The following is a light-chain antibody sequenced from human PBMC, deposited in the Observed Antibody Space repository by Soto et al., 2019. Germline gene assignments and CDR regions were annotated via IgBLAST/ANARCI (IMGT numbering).Light chain of an antibody. V-gene: IGKV3-15*01. J-gene: IGKJ4*01. CDR2: GAS. CDR1: QSVSSN. CDR3: QQYNNWPPLT. Sequence: EIVMTQSPATLSVSPGERVTLSCRASQSVSSNLAWYQQKPGQAPRLLIFGASSRATGIPGRFSGSGSGTEVTLTISSLQSEDFAVYYCQQYNNWPPLTFGGGTKVEIK.